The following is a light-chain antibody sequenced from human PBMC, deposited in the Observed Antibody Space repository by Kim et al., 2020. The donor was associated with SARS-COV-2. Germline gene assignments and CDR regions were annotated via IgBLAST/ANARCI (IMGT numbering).Light chain of an antibody. CDR3: QQLNSYPLT. CDR1: QDVSSY. J-gene: IGKJ4*01. CDR2: AAS. V-gene: IGKV1-9*01. Sequence: ASLVDRVTITCRARQDVSSYLSWYQQKTGKAPKLLIYAASTLQSGVPSRFSGSGSGTDFTLTISSLQPEDFAAYYCQQLNSYPLTFGGGTKVDIK.